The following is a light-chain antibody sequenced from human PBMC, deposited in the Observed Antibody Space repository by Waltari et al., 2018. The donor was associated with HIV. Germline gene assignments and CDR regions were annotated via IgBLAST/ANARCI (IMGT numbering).Light chain of an antibody. CDR2: AAS. CDR1: QAIRNY. CDR3: QKYNSAPQT. J-gene: IGKJ1*01. V-gene: IGKV1-27*01. Sequence: DIQITQSPSTLSASVGDRVTITCRASQAIRNYLALYQKKPGKVPKLLIYAASTLQTGVPCRFSGTGAGTDFTLTISSLQPEDVATYYCQKYNSAPQTCGQGTKVEIK.